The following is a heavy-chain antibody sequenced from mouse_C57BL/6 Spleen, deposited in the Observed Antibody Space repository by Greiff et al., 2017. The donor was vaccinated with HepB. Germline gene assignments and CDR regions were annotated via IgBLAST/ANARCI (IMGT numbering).Heavy chain of an antibody. CDR1: GYTFTSYD. CDR2: IYPRDGST. J-gene: IGHJ1*03. V-gene: IGHV1-85*01. CDR3: ARTGTDWYFDV. Sequence: QVHVKQSGPELVKPGASVKLSCKASGYTFTSYDINWVKQRPGQGLEWIGWIYPRDGSTKYNEKFKGKATLTVDTSSSTADMELHSLTSEDSAVYFCARTGTDWYFDVWGTGTTVTVSS. D-gene: IGHD4-1*01.